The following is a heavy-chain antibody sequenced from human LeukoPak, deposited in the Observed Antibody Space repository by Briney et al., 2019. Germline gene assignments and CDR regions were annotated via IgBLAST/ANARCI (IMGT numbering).Heavy chain of an antibody. CDR2: ISGPGYTT. J-gene: IGHJ4*02. Sequence: PGGSLRLSCAASGFTFSSYAMSWVRQAPGKGLEWVSVISGPGYTTYYADSVKGRLTISRDNSNNMLYLQLNSLRAEDTPVYYCAKDLSDNYNLFDYWGQGTLVTVSS. V-gene: IGHV3-23*01. CDR1: GFTFSSYA. D-gene: IGHD1-1*01. CDR3: AKDLSDNYNLFDY.